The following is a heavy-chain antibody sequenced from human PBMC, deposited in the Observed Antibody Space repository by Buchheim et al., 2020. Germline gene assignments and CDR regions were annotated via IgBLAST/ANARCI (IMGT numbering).Heavy chain of an antibody. CDR1: GYTFTSYY. D-gene: IGHD3-3*01. V-gene: IGHV1-46*01. Sequence: QVQLVQSGAEVKKPGASVKVSCKASGYTFTSYYMHWVRQAPGQGLEWMGIINPSGGSTSYAQKFQGRVTMTRDTSTRPVYMELSSLRSEDTAVYYCAREGRYYDFWSGKQYYYYYMDVWGKGTT. J-gene: IGHJ6*03. CDR2: INPSGGST. CDR3: AREGRYYDFWSGKQYYYYYMDV.